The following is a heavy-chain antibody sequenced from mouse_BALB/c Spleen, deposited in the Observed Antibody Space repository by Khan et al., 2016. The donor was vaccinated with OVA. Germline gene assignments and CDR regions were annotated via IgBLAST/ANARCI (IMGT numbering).Heavy chain of an antibody. CDR3: ARKNGSDFDD. CDR1: GYSFTGYF. D-gene: IGHD1-1*01. CDR2: INPHIGET. Sequence: VQLQQPGPELVKPGASVKISCKASGYSFTGYFMNWVMQSHGKRLEWIGRINPHIGETFYNQKFKDKATLTVDESSSTAHMELRSLASEDSAVYYCARKNGSDFDDWGQGTTLTVSS. V-gene: IGHV1-20*02. J-gene: IGHJ2*01.